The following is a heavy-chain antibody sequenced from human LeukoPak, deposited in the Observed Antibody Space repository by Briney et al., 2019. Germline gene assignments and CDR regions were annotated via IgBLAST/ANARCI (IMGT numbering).Heavy chain of an antibody. CDR1: GFTFSSYA. CDR2: ISYDGSNK. Sequence: GRSLRPSCAASGFTFSSYAMHRVRQAPGKGLKGVAVISYDGSNKYYADSVKGRFTISRDNSTNTLYLQMNSLRAEDTAVYYCARDDRWFGELSNYGMDVWGQGTTVTVSS. J-gene: IGHJ6*02. D-gene: IGHD3-10*01. V-gene: IGHV3-30-3*01. CDR3: ARDDRWFGELSNYGMDV.